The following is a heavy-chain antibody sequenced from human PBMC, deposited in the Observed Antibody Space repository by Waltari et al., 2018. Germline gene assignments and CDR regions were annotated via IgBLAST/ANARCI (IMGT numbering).Heavy chain of an antibody. CDR1: GFAASANY. CDR2: IYSGVSA. D-gene: IGHD3-16*01. Sequence: EVQVVESGGGLIQPGGSLRLSCAASGFAASANYMSWVRQAPGKGLEWVAVIYSGVSAYYADAVKGRFTISRDSSENTFYLQMSSLRVEDTAVYYCARGPPISAKWELCWFDYWGQGTLVTVSS. J-gene: IGHJ4*02. CDR3: ARGPPISAKWELCWFDY. V-gene: IGHV3-53*01.